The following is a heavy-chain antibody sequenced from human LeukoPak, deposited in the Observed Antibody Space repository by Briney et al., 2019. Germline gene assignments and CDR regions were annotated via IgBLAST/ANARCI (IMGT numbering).Heavy chain of an antibody. Sequence: PSETLSLTCTVSGGSISSCYWSWIRQPPGKGLEWIGNIYYSGSTNYNPPLKSRVTISVDTSKNQFSLKLSSVTAADTAVYYCTRGSIAYYYMDVWGKGTTVTISS. CDR3: TRGSIAYYYMDV. D-gene: IGHD3-22*01. V-gene: IGHV4-59*01. CDR1: GGSISSCY. CDR2: IYYSGST. J-gene: IGHJ6*03.